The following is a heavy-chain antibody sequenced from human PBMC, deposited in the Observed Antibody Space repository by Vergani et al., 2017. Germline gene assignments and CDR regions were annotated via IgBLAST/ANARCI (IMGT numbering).Heavy chain of an antibody. CDR1: GFTFSGSA. V-gene: IGHV3-73*01. CDR2: IRSKANSYAT. J-gene: IGHJ5*02. CDR3: ALLGSRRDNWFDP. Sequence: EVQLVESGGGLVQPGGSLKLSCAASGFTFSGSAMHWVRQASGKGLEWVGRIRSKANSYATEYAASVKGRFTISRDDSKNTAYLQMNSLKTEDTAVYYCALLGSRRDNWFDPWGQGTLVTVSS. D-gene: IGHD2-21*01.